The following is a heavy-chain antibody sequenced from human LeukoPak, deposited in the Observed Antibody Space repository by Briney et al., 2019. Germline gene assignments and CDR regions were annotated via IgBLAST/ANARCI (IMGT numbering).Heavy chain of an antibody. Sequence: GAPVKVSCKASGYTFTYHGISWVRQAPGQGLEWMGWISTYNGNTNYAQKLQGRVTMTTDTSTSTAYMDLRSLRSDDTAVYYCARSGGWAYGDYDGFIAFDIWGQGTMVTVSS. D-gene: IGHD4-17*01. J-gene: IGHJ3*02. CDR1: GYTFTYHG. CDR2: ISTYNGNT. CDR3: ARSGGWAYGDYDGFIAFDI. V-gene: IGHV1-18*01.